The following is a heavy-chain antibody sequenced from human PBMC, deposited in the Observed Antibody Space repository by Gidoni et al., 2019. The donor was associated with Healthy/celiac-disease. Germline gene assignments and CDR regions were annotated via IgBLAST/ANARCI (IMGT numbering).Heavy chain of an antibody. J-gene: IGHJ4*02. Sequence: QLQLQESGPGLVKPSETLSLTCTVSGGSISSSSYYWGWIRQPPGKGLEWIGSIYYRGSTYDNPSLKSRVTISVDTSKNQFSLKLSSVTAADTAVYYCARHGLLWFGELLGWGQGTLVTVSS. D-gene: IGHD3-10*01. CDR1: GGSISSSSYY. V-gene: IGHV4-39*01. CDR2: IYYRGST. CDR3: ARHGLLWFGELLG.